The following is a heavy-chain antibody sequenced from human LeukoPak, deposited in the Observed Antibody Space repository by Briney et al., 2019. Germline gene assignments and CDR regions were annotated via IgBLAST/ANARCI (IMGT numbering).Heavy chain of an antibody. V-gene: IGHV5-51*01. D-gene: IGHD5-18*01. Sequence: PGGSLRLSCTASGFTFGDYAMSWVRQMPGEGLEWMGIIYPDDSDTRYSPSFQGQVTISADKSISTAYLQWSSLKASDTAIYYCARTPSYSYVFDYWGQGTLVTVSS. J-gene: IGHJ4*02. CDR1: GFTFGDYA. CDR3: ARTPSYSYVFDY. CDR2: IYPDDSDT.